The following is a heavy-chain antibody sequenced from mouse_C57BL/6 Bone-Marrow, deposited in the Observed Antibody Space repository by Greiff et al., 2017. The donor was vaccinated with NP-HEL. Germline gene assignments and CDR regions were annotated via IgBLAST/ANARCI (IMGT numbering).Heavy chain of an antibody. Sequence: QVQLQQPGAELVKPGASVKLSCKASGYTFTSYWMQWVKQRPGQGLEWIGEIDPSDSYTNYNQKFKGKATLTVDTSSSIAYMQLSSLTSEDSAVYYCARRGWTHYFDYWGQGTTLTVSS. CDR3: ARRGWTHYFDY. CDR2: IDPSDSYT. D-gene: IGHD1-1*02. J-gene: IGHJ2*01. CDR1: GYTFTSYW. V-gene: IGHV1-50*01.